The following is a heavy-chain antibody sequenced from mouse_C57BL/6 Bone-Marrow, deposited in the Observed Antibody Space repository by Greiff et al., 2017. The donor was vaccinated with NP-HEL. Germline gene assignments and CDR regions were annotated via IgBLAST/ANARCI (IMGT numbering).Heavy chain of an antibody. V-gene: IGHV1-15*01. CDR1: GYTFTDYE. CDR2: IDPETGGT. J-gene: IGHJ4*01. D-gene: IGHD1-1*01. Sequence: VQGVESGAELVRPGASVTLSCKASGYTFTDYEMHWVKQTPVHGLEWIGAIDPETGGTAYNQKFKGKAILTADKSSSTAYMELRSLTSEDSAVYYCTREGGIYYYGSSYRGAMDYWGQGTSVTVSS. CDR3: TREGGIYYYGSSYRGAMDY.